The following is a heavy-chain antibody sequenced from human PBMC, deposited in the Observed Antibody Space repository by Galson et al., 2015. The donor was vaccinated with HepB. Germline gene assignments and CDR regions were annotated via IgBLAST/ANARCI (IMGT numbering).Heavy chain of an antibody. CDR1: GFTFSSYS. D-gene: IGHD1-26*01. J-gene: IGHJ4*02. V-gene: IGHV3-21*01. CDR3: ARERRVGATTFIDY. Sequence: SLRLSCAASGFTFSSYSMNWVRQAPGKGLEWVSSISSSSSYIYYADSVKGRFTISRDNAKNSLYLQMNSLRAEDTAVYYCARERRVGATTFIDYWGQGTLVTVSS. CDR2: ISSSSSYI.